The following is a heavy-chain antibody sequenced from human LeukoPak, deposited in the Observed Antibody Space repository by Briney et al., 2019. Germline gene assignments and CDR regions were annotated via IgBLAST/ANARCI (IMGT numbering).Heavy chain of an antibody. V-gene: IGHV3-48*03. CDR3: AKAWPDTYYYDSTGYYYLDY. D-gene: IGHD3-22*01. CDR1: GFTFSSYE. Sequence: PGGSLRLSCAASGFTFSSYEMNWVRQAPGKGLEWVSYISSSGSTIYYADSVKGRFTISRDNAKNSLYLQMSSLRAEDTAVYYCAKAWPDTYYYDSTGYYYLDYWGQGTLVTVSS. J-gene: IGHJ4*02. CDR2: ISSSGSTI.